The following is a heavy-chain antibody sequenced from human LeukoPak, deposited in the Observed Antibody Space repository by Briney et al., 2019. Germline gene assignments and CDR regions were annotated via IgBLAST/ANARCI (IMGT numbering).Heavy chain of an antibody. CDR3: TKDLSSQWFTDIRHYGMNV. Sequence: GRSLRLSCAASGFTFDDYSMHWVRQAPGKGLEWVAGISWHSRSIGYADSVKGRLTISRDNAKNSVSLQMNSLRTEDTALYYCTKDLSSQWFTDIRHYGMNVWGQGTTVAVSS. J-gene: IGHJ6*02. V-gene: IGHV3-9*01. CDR1: GFTFDDYS. D-gene: IGHD3-22*01. CDR2: ISWHSRSI.